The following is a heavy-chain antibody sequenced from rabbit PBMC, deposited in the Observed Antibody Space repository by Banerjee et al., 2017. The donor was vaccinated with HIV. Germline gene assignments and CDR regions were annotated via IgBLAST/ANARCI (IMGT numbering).Heavy chain of an antibody. CDR3: ARTGGYLDDGDGYFSL. J-gene: IGHJ4*01. Sequence: QSLEESGGDLVKPGASLTLTCTASGFDFNSDAMCWVRQAPGKGLEWITCISDGSTYYASWAKGRFTISETSSTTVTLQMTSLTAADTATYFCARTGGYLDDGDGYFSLWGQGTLVTVS. CDR2: ISDGST. V-gene: IGHV1S40*01. D-gene: IGHD1-1*01. CDR1: GFDFNSDA.